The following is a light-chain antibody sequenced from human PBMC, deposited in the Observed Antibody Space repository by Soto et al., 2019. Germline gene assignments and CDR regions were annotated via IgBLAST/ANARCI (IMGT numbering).Light chain of an antibody. CDR2: SAS. J-gene: IGKJ4*01. V-gene: IGKV3-11*01. Sequence: VLTQSPGTLSLSPGERATLSCRASQSVSTRLAWYQHRSGQAPRLLISSASIRATGFPARFSGSGSGTDFTLTISSLEPEDFAVYYCQQRSNWRVTFGGGTKVDIK. CDR3: QQRSNWRVT. CDR1: QSVSTR.